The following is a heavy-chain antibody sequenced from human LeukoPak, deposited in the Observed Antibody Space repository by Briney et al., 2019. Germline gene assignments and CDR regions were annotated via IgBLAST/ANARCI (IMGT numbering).Heavy chain of an antibody. CDR1: GDSVNSGAYY. V-gene: IGHV4-61*02. Sequence: PSQTLSLTCTVSGDSVNSGAYYWSWLRQPAGKEPEWIGRIYPLETTNYNPSLKSRVATSVDTSKNQFSLKLSSVTAADTAVYYCARVYPDGDYDLALDYWGQGTLVTVSS. CDR2: IYPLETT. D-gene: IGHD4-17*01. CDR3: ARVYPDGDYDLALDY. J-gene: IGHJ4*02.